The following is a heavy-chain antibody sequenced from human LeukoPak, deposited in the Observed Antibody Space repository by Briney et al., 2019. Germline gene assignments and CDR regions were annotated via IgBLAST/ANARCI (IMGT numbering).Heavy chain of an antibody. Sequence: GGSPRLSCAASGFTFSSYSMNCVRQAPGKVLEWVSSISSGGGYTYYADSVKGRFTISRDNTKNSLYLQMNSLRAEDTAVYYCARNPLISGYYYYYMDVWGKGTTVTVSS. CDR3: ARNPLISGYYYYYMDV. J-gene: IGHJ6*03. CDR1: GFTFSSYS. CDR2: ISSGGGYT. V-gene: IGHV3-21*06. D-gene: IGHD3-16*01.